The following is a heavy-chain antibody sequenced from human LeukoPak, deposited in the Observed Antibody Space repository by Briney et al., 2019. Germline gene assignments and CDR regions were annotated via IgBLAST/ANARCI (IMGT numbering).Heavy chain of an antibody. D-gene: IGHD2-2*01. V-gene: IGHV3-7*01. CDR1: GFTFSSYW. CDR2: IKQDGSEK. J-gene: IGHJ4*02. CDR3: ARDPPMKYCSSTSCYSLFDY. Sequence: GGSLRLSCAASGFTFSSYWMSWVRQAPGKGLEWVANIKQDGSEKYYVDSVKGRFTISRDNAKNSLYLQMNSLRAEDTAVYYCARDPPMKYCSSTSCYSLFDYWGQGTLVTVSS.